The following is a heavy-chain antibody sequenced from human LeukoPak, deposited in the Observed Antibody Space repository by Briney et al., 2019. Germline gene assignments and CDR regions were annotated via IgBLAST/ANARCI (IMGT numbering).Heavy chain of an antibody. V-gene: IGHV1-18*04. Sequence: ASVKVSCKASGYTFTSYGISWVRQAPGQGLEWMGWTSAYNGNTNYAQKLQGRVTMTTDTSTSTAYMELRSLRSDDTAVCYCASHCSSTSCYADYWGQGTLVTVSS. CDR3: ASHCSSTSCYADY. CDR2: TSAYNGNT. J-gene: IGHJ4*02. CDR1: GYTFTSYG. D-gene: IGHD2-2*01.